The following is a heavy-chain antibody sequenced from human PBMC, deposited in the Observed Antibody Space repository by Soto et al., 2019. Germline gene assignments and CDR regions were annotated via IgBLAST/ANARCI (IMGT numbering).Heavy chain of an antibody. V-gene: IGHV4-31*03. D-gene: IGHD6-19*01. Sequence: KTSETLFLTCFVSGYSITAGGYYWSWIRHHPGKGLEWIGSFYSSGSIIYNPSLRSRVSISGDTSSNQFSMSLTSVTAADTARYYCARMYSSGSGWFHPWGQGTLVTVSS. CDR3: ARMYSSGSGWFHP. CDR2: FYSSGSI. J-gene: IGHJ5*02. CDR1: GYSITAGGYY.